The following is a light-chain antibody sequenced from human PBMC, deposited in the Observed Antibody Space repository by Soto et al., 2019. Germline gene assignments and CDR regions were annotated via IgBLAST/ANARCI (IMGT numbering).Light chain of an antibody. J-gene: IGKJ1*01. V-gene: IGKV3-20*01. Sequence: EIVLTQSPGTLSLSPGERATLSCRASQSVSSSYLAWYQQKPGRAPRLLIYGSSSRATGIPDRFSGSGSGTDLNLTISRLEPEDFAVYYYQRYGSSPSPLTFGQGTKVEIK. CDR3: QRYGSSPSPLT. CDR2: GSS. CDR1: QSVSSSY.